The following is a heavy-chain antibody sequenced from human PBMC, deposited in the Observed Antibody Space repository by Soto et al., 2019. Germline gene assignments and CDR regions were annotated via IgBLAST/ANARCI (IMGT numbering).Heavy chain of an antibody. D-gene: IGHD2-2*01. Sequence: SQTLSLTCAISGDRVSSNSAAWNWIRQSPSRGLEWLGRTYYRSKWYNDYAVSVKSRITINPDTSKNQFSLQLNSVTPGDTAVYYCARTYCSSTSCPIPPPTNWFDPWGQGTLVTVSS. V-gene: IGHV6-1*01. CDR3: ARTYCSSTSCPIPPPTNWFDP. CDR1: GDRVSSNSAA. CDR2: TYYRSKWYN. J-gene: IGHJ5*02.